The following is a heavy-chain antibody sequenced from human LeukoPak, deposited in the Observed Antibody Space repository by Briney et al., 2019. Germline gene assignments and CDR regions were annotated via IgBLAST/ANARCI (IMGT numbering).Heavy chain of an antibody. V-gene: IGHV4-61*02. CDR2: IYTSGSA. CDR1: GGSISSGSYY. Sequence: SQTLSLTCTVSGGSISSGSYYWSWIRQPAGKGLEWIGRIYTSGSANYNPSLKSRLTISVDTSNKQLSLKLSSVTAADTAEYYCARDSRGEGAFDIWGQGQWSPSLQ. D-gene: IGHD3-22*01. CDR3: ARDSRGEGAFDI. J-gene: IGHJ3*02.